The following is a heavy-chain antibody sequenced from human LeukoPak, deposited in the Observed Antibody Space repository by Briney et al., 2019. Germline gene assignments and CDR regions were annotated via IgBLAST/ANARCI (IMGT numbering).Heavy chain of an antibody. Sequence: SETLSLTCAVYGGSFSGYYWSWIRQPPGKGLEWIGEINNSGSTNYNPSLKSRVTISVDTSKNQFSLKLSSVTAADTAVYYCARGPYRPYPNPLIAARPFDYWGQGTLVSVSS. CDR2: INNSGST. CDR3: ARGPYRPYPNPLIAARPFDY. J-gene: IGHJ4*02. CDR1: GGSFSGYY. D-gene: IGHD6-6*01. V-gene: IGHV4-34*01.